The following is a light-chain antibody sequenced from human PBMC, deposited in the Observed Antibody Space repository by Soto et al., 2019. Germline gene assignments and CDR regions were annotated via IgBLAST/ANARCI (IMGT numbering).Light chain of an antibody. CDR3: QQYDSYTWT. CDR1: QSISNW. J-gene: IGKJ1*01. CDR2: KAS. V-gene: IGKV1-5*03. Sequence: DLQMTQSPSTLSASVGDRVTITCRASQSISNWLAWYQQKPGKAPKLLIYKASSLESGVPSRFSGSGFGTEFTLTISSLQPDDFATYYCQQYDSYTWTFGQGTNVEIK.